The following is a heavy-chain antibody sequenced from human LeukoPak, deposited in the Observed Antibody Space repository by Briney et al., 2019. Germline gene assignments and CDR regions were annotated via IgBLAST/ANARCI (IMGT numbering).Heavy chain of an antibody. D-gene: IGHD3-10*01. CDR2: IIPILGIA. CDR3: ARRITMVRGAHWFDP. V-gene: IGHV1-69*04. J-gene: IGHJ5*02. CDR1: GGTFSSYA. Sequence: GASVKVSCKASGGTFSSYAISWVRQAPGQGLEWVGRIIPILGIANYAQKFQGRVTITADKSTSTAYMELSSLRSEDTAVYYCARRITMVRGAHWFDPWGQGTLVTVSS.